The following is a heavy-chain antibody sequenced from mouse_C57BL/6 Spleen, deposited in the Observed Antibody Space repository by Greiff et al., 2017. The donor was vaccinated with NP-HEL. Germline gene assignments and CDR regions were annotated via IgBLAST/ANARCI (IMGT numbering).Heavy chain of an antibody. CDR2: IDPETGGT. CDR1: GYTFTDYE. D-gene: IGHD2-14*01. J-gene: IGHJ3*01. V-gene: IGHV1-15*01. CDR3: TRCAYYREFAY. Sequence: QVQLQQSGAELVRPGASVTLSCKASGYTFTDYEMHWVKQTPVHGLEWIGAIDPETGGTAYNQKFKGKAILTADKSSSTAYMELRSLTSEDSAVYYCTRCAYYREFAYWGQGTLVTVSA.